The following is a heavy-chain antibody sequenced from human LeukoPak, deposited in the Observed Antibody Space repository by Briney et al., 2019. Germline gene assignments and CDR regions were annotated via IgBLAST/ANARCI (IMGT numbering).Heavy chain of an antibody. CDR2: IYSGGST. J-gene: IGHJ3*02. D-gene: IGHD1/OR15-1a*01. V-gene: IGHV3-53*01. CDR1: GFTVSSNY. Sequence: PGGSLRLSCAASGFTVSSNYMSWVRQAPGKGLEWVSVIYSGGSTYYADSVKGRFTISRDNSKSTVHLQMNSLRVDDTAVYYCVKVATPNTLDAFDIWGQGTMVTVSS. CDR3: VKVATPNTLDAFDI.